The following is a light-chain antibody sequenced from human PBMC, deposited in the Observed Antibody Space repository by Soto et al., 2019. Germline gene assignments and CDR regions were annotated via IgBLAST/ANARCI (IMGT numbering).Light chain of an antibody. J-gene: IGKJ1*01. CDR2: GAS. CDR3: QDYGSSPRT. CDR1: QSVTSNY. V-gene: IGKV3-20*01. Sequence: EIVLTQSPGTLSLSPGERATLSCRASQSVTSNYLAWYQQKPGQAPRLLIYGASSRATGIPDRFSGRGSGTDFTLTITRLEPEDFAVYYCQDYGSSPRTFGQGTKVEIK.